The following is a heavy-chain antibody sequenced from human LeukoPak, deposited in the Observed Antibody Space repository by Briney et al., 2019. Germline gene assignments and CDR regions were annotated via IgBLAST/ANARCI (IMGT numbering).Heavy chain of an antibody. CDR2: LHRDGSV. D-gene: IGHD3-16*01. Sequence: GGSLRLSCAASGFTVSDNNMIWVRQAPGKGLEWVSTLHRDGSVRYADSVNGRFTISRDDSKSTLSLQMSSLRDEDTAVYYCVRVHGGGYWGQGTRVTVSS. V-gene: IGHV3-53*01. CDR3: VRVHGGGY. CDR1: GFTVSDNN. J-gene: IGHJ4*02.